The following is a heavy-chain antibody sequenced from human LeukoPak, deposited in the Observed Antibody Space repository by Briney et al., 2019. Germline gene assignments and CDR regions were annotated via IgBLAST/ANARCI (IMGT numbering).Heavy chain of an antibody. Sequence: GGSLRLSCAASGFTVSSNYMSWVRQAPGKGLEWVSVIYSGGSTYYAASVKGRFTISRDNSKNTLYLQMNSLRAEDTAVYYCASQGGYSYGYPPYFDYWGQGTLVTVSS. J-gene: IGHJ4*02. CDR2: IYSGGST. CDR1: GFTVSSNY. D-gene: IGHD5-18*01. CDR3: ASQGGYSYGYPPYFDY. V-gene: IGHV3-66*02.